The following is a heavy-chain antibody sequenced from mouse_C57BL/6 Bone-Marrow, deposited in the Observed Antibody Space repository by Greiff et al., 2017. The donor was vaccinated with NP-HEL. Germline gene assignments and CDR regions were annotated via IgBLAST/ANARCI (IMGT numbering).Heavy chain of an antibody. V-gene: IGHV1-61*01. CDR1: GYTFTSYW. CDR3: ARLGPYYSNSPWFAY. Sequence: QVQLQQPGAELVRPGSSVKLSCKASGYTFTSYWMDWVKQRPGQGLEWIGNIYPSDSETHYNQKFKDKATLTVDKSSSTAYMQLSSLTSEDSAVYYCARLGPYYSNSPWFAYWGQGTLVTVSA. CDR2: IYPSDSET. J-gene: IGHJ3*01. D-gene: IGHD2-5*01.